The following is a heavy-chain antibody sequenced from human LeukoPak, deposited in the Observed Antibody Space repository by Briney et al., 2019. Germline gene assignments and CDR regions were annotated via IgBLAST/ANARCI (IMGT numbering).Heavy chain of an antibody. CDR1: GFTLSSYG. V-gene: IGHV3-33*01. Sequence: GRSLRLSCAASGFTLSSYGMHWVRHAPGKGLEWVALIWYDGSNKYYTDSVKGRFTISRDNSKNTLYLQMNSLRAEDTAVYYCARGQYSPDYWGQGTLVTVSS. D-gene: IGHD2-15*01. J-gene: IGHJ4*02. CDR3: ARGQYSPDY. CDR2: IWYDGSNK.